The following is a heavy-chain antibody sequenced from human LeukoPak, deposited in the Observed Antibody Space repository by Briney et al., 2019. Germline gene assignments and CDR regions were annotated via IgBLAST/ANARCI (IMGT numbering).Heavy chain of an antibody. V-gene: IGHV3-21*01. CDR3: ATVEGNIVTTTEGYFDY. D-gene: IGHD5-12*01. CDR1: GFTYDDYA. J-gene: IGHJ4*02. Sequence: PGGSLRLSCAASGFTYDDYAMHWVRQAPGKGLEWVSSISTSSSYIYYADSMKGRFTISRDNAKNSLYLQMNSLRAEDTAVYYCATVEGNIVTTTEGYFDYWGQGTLVTVSS. CDR2: ISTSSSYI.